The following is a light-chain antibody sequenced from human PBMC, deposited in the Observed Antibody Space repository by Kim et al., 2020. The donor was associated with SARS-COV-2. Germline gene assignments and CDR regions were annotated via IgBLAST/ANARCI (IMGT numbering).Light chain of an antibody. CDR3: QAWDSSTNWV. Sequence: SYELTQPPSVSVSPGQTASITCSGDKLGDKYACWYQQKPGQSPVLVIYQDSKRPSGIPERFSGSNSGNTATLTISGTQAMDEADYYCQAWDSSTNWVFGGVTQLTVL. V-gene: IGLV3-1*01. J-gene: IGLJ3*02. CDR1: KLGDKY. CDR2: QDS.